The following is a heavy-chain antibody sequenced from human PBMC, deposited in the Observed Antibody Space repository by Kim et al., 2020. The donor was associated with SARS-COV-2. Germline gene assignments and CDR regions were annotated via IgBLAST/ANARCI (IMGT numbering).Heavy chain of an antibody. CDR2: INTNTGNP. CDR1: GYTLTTYP. CDR3: ARGDLTQRTGTTVAG. Sequence: ASVKVSCKASGYTLTTYPIHWVRQAPGQGLEWMGWINTNTGNPTYVQGFTGRFVFSLDTSVSTTYLQISSLKTEDTAVYFCARGDLTQRTGTTVAGWGQGTLVTVSS. V-gene: IGHV7-4-1*02. D-gene: IGHD1-7*01. J-gene: IGHJ4*02.